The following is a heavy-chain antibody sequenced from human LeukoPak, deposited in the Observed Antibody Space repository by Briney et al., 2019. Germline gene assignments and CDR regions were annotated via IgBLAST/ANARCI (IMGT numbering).Heavy chain of an antibody. CDR3: ARGYYDFWSAYYYYYYMDV. D-gene: IGHD3-3*01. V-gene: IGHV4-34*01. CDR1: GGSFSGYY. CDR2: INHSGST. J-gene: IGHJ6*03. Sequence: SETLSLTCAVYGGSFSGYYWSWIRQPPGRGLEGIGEINHSGSTNYNPSLKSRVTISIDTSKNQFSLKLSSVTAADTAVYYCARGYYDFWSAYYYYYYMDVWGKGTTVTVSS.